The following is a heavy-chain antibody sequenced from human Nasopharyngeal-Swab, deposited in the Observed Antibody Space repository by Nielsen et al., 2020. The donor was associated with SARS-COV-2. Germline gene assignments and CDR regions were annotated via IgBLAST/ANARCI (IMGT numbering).Heavy chain of an antibody. V-gene: IGHV4-34*01. CDR2: MKPSGRT. D-gene: IGHD3-3*01. CDR3: ASSPFRITIFGVVIGNWFDP. J-gene: IGHJ5*02. CDR1: GASVSDYH. Sequence: SETLSLTCAIYGASVSDYHWSWIRQPPGKGLEWIGEMKPSGRTNYSPSLKSRVTISVDTSKNQFSLKLSSVTAADTAVYYCASSPFRITIFGVVIGNWFDPWGQGTLVTVSS.